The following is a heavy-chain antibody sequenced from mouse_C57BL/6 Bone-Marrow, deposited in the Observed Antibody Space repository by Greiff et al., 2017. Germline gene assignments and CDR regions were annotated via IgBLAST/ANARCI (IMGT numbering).Heavy chain of an antibody. CDR1: GFSLTSYA. V-gene: IGHV2-9-1*01. CDR2: IWTGGGT. J-gene: IGHJ1*03. CDR3: ARNRYYYGSSHWYFDV. Sequence: VKLMESGPGLVAPSQSLSITCTVSGFSLTSYAISWVRQPPGKGLEWLGVIWTGGGTNYNSALKSRLSISKDNSKSQVFLKMNSLQTDDTARYYCARNRYYYGSSHWYFDVWGTGTTVTVSS. D-gene: IGHD1-1*01.